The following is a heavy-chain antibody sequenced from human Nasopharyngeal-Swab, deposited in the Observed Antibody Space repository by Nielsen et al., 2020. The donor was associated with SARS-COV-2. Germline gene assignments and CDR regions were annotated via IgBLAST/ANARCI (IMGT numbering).Heavy chain of an antibody. V-gene: IGHV1-46*02. D-gene: IGHD3-3*01. J-gene: IGHJ4*02. CDR3: ARDGVLTIFGVWRAPGSEYYFDY. CDR2: INPSGGST. CDR1: GYTLNELS. Sequence: ASVKVSCKVSGYTLNELSMQRVRQAPGQGLEWMGIINPSGGSTSYAQKFQGRVTMTRDTSTSTVYMELSSLRSEDTAVYYCARDGVLTIFGVWRAPGSEYYFDYWGQGTLVTVSS.